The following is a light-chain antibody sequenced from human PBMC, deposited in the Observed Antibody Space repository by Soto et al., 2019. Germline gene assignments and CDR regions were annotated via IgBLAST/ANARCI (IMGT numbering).Light chain of an antibody. V-gene: IGKV1-5*03. J-gene: IGKJ4*01. CDR2: KAS. CDR1: QSISRR. CDR3: QQYNTFLT. Sequence: DIQMTQSPSSLSSSVGYIVTITCRASQSISRRLNWFQQKPGKAPKLLIYKASTLKSGVPSRFSGSGSGTEFTLTISSLQPDDSATYYCQQYNTFLTFGGGTKVDIK.